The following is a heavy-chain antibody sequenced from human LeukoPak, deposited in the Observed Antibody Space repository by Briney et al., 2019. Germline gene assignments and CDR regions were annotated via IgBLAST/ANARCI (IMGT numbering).Heavy chain of an antibody. CDR3: ARIGYSSTFDY. D-gene: IGHD6-13*01. Sequence: GASVKVSCKASGYTFTDYYIHWVRQAPGQGLEWVGWINANTGGTNYAQKFQGKFTMTRDTSITTVYMELSRLAFDDTAVYFCARIGYSSTFDYWGQGTLVTVSS. CDR1: GYTFTDYY. J-gene: IGHJ4*02. V-gene: IGHV1-2*02. CDR2: INANTGGT.